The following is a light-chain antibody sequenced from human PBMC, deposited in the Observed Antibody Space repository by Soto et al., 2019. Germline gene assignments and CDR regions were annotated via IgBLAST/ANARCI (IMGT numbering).Light chain of an antibody. V-gene: IGKV1-5*01. Sequence: DIQMTQSPSSLSASVGDSVTITCRASQSISSWLAWYQQKPGKAPKLLIYDASSLESGVPSRFSATVSGTEFSLTITSLQPEDFATYYCQQLFDSPITFGQGTRREIK. CDR2: DAS. CDR1: QSISSW. CDR3: QQLFDSPIT. J-gene: IGKJ5*01.